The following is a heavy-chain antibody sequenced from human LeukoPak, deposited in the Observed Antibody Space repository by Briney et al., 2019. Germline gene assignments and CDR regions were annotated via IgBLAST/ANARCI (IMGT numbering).Heavy chain of an antibody. CDR3: ARGADGYETNFDY. CDR1: GFTFSSYR. D-gene: IGHD5-12*01. V-gene: IGHV3-7*01. Sequence: GGSLRLSCAASGFTFSSYRMSWVRQAPGKGLEWVANIKKDGSDKYYVDSVKGRFTISRDNAKNSLYLQMNSLRAEDTAVYYCARGADGYETNFDYWGQGTLVTVSS. J-gene: IGHJ4*02. CDR2: IKKDGSDK.